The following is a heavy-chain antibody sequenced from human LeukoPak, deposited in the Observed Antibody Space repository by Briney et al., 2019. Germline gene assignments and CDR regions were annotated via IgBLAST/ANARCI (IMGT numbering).Heavy chain of an antibody. J-gene: IGHJ6*02. CDR2: INWNGGST. D-gene: IGHD3-10*01. V-gene: IGHV3-20*01. CDR1: GFTFDDYG. CDR3: ARDGSGSYYLSYYGMDV. Sequence: GGPLRLSCAASGFTFDDYGMSWVRQAPGKGLEWVSGINWNGGSTGYADSVKGRFTISRDNAKNSLYLQMNSLRAEDTALYHCARDGSGSYYLSYYGMDVWGQGTTVTVSS.